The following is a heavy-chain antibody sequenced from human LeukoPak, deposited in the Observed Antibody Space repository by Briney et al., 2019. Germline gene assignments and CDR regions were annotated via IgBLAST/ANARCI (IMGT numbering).Heavy chain of an antibody. Sequence: SETLSLTCNVSGYSIRSGYYWGWIRQPPGKGLEWIGSIYHSGSTYYNPSLKSRVTISLDTSKNQFSLKLSSVTAADTAVYSCARGAVAVPFDYWGQGTLVTVSS. J-gene: IGHJ4*02. CDR1: GYSIRSGYY. V-gene: IGHV4-38-2*02. CDR3: ARGAVAVPFDY. D-gene: IGHD6-19*01. CDR2: IYHSGST.